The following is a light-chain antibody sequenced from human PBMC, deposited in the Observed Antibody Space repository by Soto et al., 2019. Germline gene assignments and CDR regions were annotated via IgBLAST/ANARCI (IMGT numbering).Light chain of an antibody. CDR3: QQYGSSPST. V-gene: IGKV3-20*01. Sequence: EIVLTQSPGTLSLSPGERATLSCRASQSVSSNYLAWYQQKPGQAPRLLIYGASNRATGIPDRFSGSGSGTDFTLTISRLEPEDFAVYYCQQYGSSPSTFGQGTKVEIK. J-gene: IGKJ2*01. CDR2: GAS. CDR1: QSVSSNY.